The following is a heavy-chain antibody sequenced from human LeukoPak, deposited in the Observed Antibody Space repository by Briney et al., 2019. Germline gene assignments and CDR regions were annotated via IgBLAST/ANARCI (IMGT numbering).Heavy chain of an antibody. J-gene: IGHJ4*02. CDR2: ISGNNGKT. V-gene: IGHV1-18*01. D-gene: IGHD3/OR15-3a*01. CDR1: GYTFSNYG. Sequence: ASVTVSCKASGYTFSNYGISWVRQAPGQGLEGMGWISGNNGKTNYAQTVQGRVTITTDKSTSTAYMELRSLRSDDTAVYYCARDSNIYSDFIHSPRFDYWGQGTLVTVSS. CDR3: ARDSNIYSDFIHSPRFDY.